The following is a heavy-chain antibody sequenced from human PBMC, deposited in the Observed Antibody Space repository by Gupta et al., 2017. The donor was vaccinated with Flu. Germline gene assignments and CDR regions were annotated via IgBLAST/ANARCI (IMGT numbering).Heavy chain of an antibody. CDR3: ARDRGYHYYYYDIDV. D-gene: IGHD6-13*01. Sequence: GYTFTGYYMHWVRQAPGQGLERVGWINPNSGGTNYAQKFQGRVTMTRDTSISTAYMELSRLRSDDTAVYYCARDRGYHYYYYDIDVWGQGTTVTVSS. CDR1: GYTFTGYY. CDR2: INPNSGGT. J-gene: IGHJ6*02. V-gene: IGHV1-2*02.